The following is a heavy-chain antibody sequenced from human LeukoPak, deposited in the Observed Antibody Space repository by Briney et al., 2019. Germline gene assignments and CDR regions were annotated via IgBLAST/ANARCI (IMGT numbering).Heavy chain of an antibody. D-gene: IGHD2-15*01. Sequence: ASVKVSCKASGYTFTSYGISWVRQAPGQGLEWMGWISAYNGNTNYAQKLQGRVTMTTDTSTSTAYMELRSLRSDDTAVYYCARVVLGIYYYYMDVWGKGTTVTVSS. CDR1: GYTFTSYG. CDR2: ISAYNGNT. J-gene: IGHJ6*03. V-gene: IGHV1-18*01. CDR3: ARVVLGIYYYYMDV.